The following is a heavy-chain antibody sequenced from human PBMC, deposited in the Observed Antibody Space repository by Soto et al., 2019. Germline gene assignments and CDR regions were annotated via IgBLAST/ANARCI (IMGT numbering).Heavy chain of an antibody. CDR2: INHVGGT. V-gene: IGHV4-34*01. J-gene: IGHJ5*02. CDR1: GGFLSESY. CDR3: VRIRYQLPSSVLWLDP. D-gene: IGHD3-16*01. Sequence: SETLSLTCAVYGGFLSESYWTWIRQPPGKGLEWIGEINHVGGTNYNPSLKSRVTMSVDTSQNQFSLRLIAVTAADTAMYFCVRIRYQLPSSVLWLDPWGQGTPVTVSS.